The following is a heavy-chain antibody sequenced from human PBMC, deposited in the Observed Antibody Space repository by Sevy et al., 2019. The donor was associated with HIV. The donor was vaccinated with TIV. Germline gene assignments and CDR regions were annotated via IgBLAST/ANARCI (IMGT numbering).Heavy chain of an antibody. V-gene: IGHV3-23*01. CDR3: AKNGPSSPYYDFWSGPPTPFDY. CDR1: GFTFSSYA. J-gene: IGHJ4*02. CDR2: ISGSGGST. D-gene: IGHD3-3*01. Sequence: GGSLRLSCAASGFTFSSYAMSWVRQAPGKGLEWVSDISGSGGSTYYADSVKGRFTISRDNSKNTLYLQMNSLRAEDTAVYYCAKNGPSSPYYDFWSGPPTPFDYWGQGTLVTVSS.